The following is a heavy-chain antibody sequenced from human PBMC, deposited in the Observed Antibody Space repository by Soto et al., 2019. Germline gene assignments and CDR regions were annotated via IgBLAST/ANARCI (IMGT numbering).Heavy chain of an antibody. Sequence: SETLSLTCTVSGGSISSYYWSWIRQPPGKGLEWNGYIYYSGSTNYNPSLKSRVTISVDTSKNQFSLKLSSVTAAATAVYYCASARIGYSYGIYGMDVWGQGTTVTVSS. CDR1: GGSISSYY. CDR2: IYYSGST. CDR3: ASARIGYSYGIYGMDV. V-gene: IGHV4-59*01. J-gene: IGHJ6*02. D-gene: IGHD5-18*01.